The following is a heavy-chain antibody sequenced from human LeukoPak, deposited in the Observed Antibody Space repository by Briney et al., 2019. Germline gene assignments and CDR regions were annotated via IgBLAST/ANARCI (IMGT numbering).Heavy chain of an antibody. CDR2: INHSGST. Sequence: SETLSLTYAVYGGSFSGYYWSWIRQPPGKGLEWIGEINHSGSTNYNPSLKSRVTISVDTSKNQFSLKLSSVTAADTAVYYCARAPIVVVPAAMYNWFDPWGQGTLVTVSS. CDR1: GGSFSGYY. J-gene: IGHJ5*02. CDR3: ARAPIVVVPAAMYNWFDP. D-gene: IGHD2-2*01. V-gene: IGHV4-34*01.